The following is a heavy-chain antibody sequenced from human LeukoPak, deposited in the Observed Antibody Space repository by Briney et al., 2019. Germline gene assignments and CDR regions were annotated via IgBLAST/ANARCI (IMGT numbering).Heavy chain of an antibody. J-gene: IGHJ4*02. D-gene: IGHD3-16*01. CDR3: AKSVGATTLFDS. Sequence: GGSLRLSCAASGFTFTTYAMAWVRHGPGKGLEWVSFISGHGTSTYYADSVKGRFTISRDKSKNTMFLQMDSLRVEDTAIYYCAKSVGATTLFDSWGQGTLVTVSS. CDR2: ISGHGTST. V-gene: IGHV3-23*01. CDR1: GFTFTTYA.